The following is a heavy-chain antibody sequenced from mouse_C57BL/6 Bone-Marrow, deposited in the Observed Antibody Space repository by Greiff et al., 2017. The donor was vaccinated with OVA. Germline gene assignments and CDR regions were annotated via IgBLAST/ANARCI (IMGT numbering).Heavy chain of an antibody. V-gene: IGHV1-9*01. CDR2: ILPGSGST. J-gene: IGHJ4*01. CDR1: GYTFTGYW. D-gene: IGHD1-1*01. CDR3: ARRYYGSSSYDAMDY. Sequence: VQLQQSGAELMKPGASVKLSCKATGYTFTGYWIAWVKQRPGHGLEWIGEILPGSGSTNYNAKFKGKATFTADTSSNTAYMQLSSLTTEDSAIYYGARRYYGSSSYDAMDYWGQGTSVTVSS.